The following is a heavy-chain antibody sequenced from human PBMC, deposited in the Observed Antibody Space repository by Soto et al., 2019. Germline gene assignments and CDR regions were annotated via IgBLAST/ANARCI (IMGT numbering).Heavy chain of an antibody. CDR2: ISNDGATI. V-gene: IGHV3-74*01. D-gene: IGHD1-7*01. J-gene: IGHJ4*02. CDR1: GFTFVDYG. CDR3: ARRTRCYDGTDCYYFDY. Sequence: GGSLRLSCAASGFTFVDYGMSWVRQAPGKGLEWVSGISNDGATIISADSVKGRFTISRDNAKNTLHLQMNSLRDDDTAVYYCARRTRCYDGTDCYYFDYWGQGALVTVSS.